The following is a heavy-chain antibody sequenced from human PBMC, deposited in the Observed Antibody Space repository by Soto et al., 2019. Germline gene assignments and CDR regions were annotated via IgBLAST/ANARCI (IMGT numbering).Heavy chain of an antibody. CDR3: ARGGYSYGVFDY. D-gene: IGHD5-18*01. CDR2: MNPNSGNT. Sequence: ASVKVSCKASGYTFTSYDINWMRQATGQGLEWMGWMNPNSGNTGYAQKFQGRVTMTRNTSISTAYMELSSLRSEDTAVYYCARGGYSYGVFDYWGQGTLVTVS. CDR1: GYTFTSYD. J-gene: IGHJ4*02. V-gene: IGHV1-8*01.